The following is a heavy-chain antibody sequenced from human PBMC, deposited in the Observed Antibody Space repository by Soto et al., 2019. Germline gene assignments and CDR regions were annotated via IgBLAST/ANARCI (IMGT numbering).Heavy chain of an antibody. CDR3: ARDKITGLFDY. D-gene: IGHD2-8*02. CDR1: GGSVSSGSYY. CDR2: IYYSGST. J-gene: IGHJ4*02. Sequence: SETLSLTCTVSGGSVSSGSYYWSWIRQPPGKGLEWIGYIYYSGSTNYNPSLKSRVTISVDTSKNQFSLRLTSVTAADTAVYYCARDKITGLFDYWGQGTLVTVSS. V-gene: IGHV4-61*01.